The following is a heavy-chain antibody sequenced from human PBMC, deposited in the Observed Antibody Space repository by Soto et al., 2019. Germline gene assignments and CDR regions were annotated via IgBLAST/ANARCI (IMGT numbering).Heavy chain of an antibody. CDR2: IYHSGSA. CDR3: ARAYSGRLPRRADYYFAMDV. D-gene: IGHD2-15*01. Sequence: PSATLSLTSAFSGGSINSSNWWSWVRQPPGKGLEWIGEIYHSGSANYNPSLKSRVTISVDKSKNQFSLKLSSVTAEDTAVYYCARAYSGRLPRRADYYFAMDVWGQGTTVTVSS. J-gene: IGHJ6*02. CDR1: GGSINSSNW. V-gene: IGHV4-4*02.